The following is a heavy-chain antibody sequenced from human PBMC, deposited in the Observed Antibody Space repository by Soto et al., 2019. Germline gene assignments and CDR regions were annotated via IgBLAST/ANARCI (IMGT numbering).Heavy chain of an antibody. Sequence: KPSETLSLTCSFSGGSINSGYYYWSWVRQSPGKGLEWIGYIYYSGSTYYNPSLKSRSTISIDTSKNQFFLDVDSVTAADTAVYSCARLYTGYEDFEDWGEGTLVRVSS. CDR1: GGSINSGYYY. CDR3: ARLYTGYEDFED. CDR2: IYYSGST. D-gene: IGHD3-16*02. V-gene: IGHV4-30-4*01. J-gene: IGHJ4*02.